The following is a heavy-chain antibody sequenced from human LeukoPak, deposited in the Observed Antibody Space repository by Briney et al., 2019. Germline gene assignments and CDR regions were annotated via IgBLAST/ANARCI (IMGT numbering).Heavy chain of an antibody. D-gene: IGHD4-17*01. J-gene: IGHJ5*02. CDR3: AKLPYGDYDWFDP. CDR1: GFTFSSYW. V-gene: IGHV3-74*01. CDR2: INSDGSST. Sequence: PGGSLRLSCAASGFTFSSYWMHWVRQAPGKGLVWVSRINSDGSSTSYADSVKGRFTISRDNAKNTLYLQMNSLRAEDTAVYYCAKLPYGDYDWFDPWGQGTLVTVSS.